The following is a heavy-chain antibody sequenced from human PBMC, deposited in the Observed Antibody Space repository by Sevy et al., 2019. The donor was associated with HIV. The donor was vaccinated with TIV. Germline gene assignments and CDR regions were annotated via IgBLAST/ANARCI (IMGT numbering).Heavy chain of an antibody. CDR3: ARDSYCSSTSCFEDDTGGFDY. CDR2: INAGNGNT. D-gene: IGHD2-2*01. Sequence: ASVKVSCKASGYTFTSYAMHWVRQAPGQRLEWMGWINAGNGNTKYSQKFQGRVTITRDTSGSTAYMELSSLRSEDTAVYYCARDSYCSSTSCFEDDTGGFDYWGQGTLVTVSS. J-gene: IGHJ4*02. V-gene: IGHV1-3*01. CDR1: GYTFTSYA.